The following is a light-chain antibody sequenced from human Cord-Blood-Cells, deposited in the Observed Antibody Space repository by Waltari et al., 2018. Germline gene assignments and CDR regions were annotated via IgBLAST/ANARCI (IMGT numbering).Light chain of an antibody. J-gene: IGKJ2*01. CDR3: QQYNSYSRGYT. CDR2: DAS. V-gene: IGKV1-5*01. Sequence: DIQMTRSPSTLSASVGDRVTITCRASQSISSWLAWYQQKPGKAPKLLIYDASSLESGVPSRFSGSGSGTEFTLTISSLQPDDFATYCQQYNSYSRGYTFGQGTKLEIK. CDR1: QSISSW.